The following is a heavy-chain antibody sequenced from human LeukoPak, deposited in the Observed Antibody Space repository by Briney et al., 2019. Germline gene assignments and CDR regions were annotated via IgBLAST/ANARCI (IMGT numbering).Heavy chain of an antibody. D-gene: IGHD5-24*01. CDR2: IYTSGST. CDR3: ARTGDGYNYYNYYYMDV. CDR1: GGSISTSNYY. V-gene: IGHV4-61*02. Sequence: PSQTLSLTCTVSGGSISTSNYYWGWIRQPPGKGLEWIGRIYTSGSTNYNPSLKSRVTISVNMPNNQFYLKMSSVTAADTAVYYCARTGDGYNYYNYYYMDVWGKGTTVTVTS. J-gene: IGHJ6*03.